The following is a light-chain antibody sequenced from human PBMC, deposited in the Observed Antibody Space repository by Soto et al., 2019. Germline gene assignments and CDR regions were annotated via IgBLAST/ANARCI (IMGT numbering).Light chain of an antibody. J-gene: IGKJ2*01. CDR3: LQHTHWPYT. CDR2: KVS. CDR1: QSLVYSDGNTY. V-gene: IGKV2-30*01. Sequence: DVVMTQSPLSLPVTLGEPASISCTSSQSLVYSDGNTYLNWLQQRPGQSPRRLIYKVSNRDSGVPDRFSGSESGPNFTLKISRVEAEDVGVYYCLQHTHWPYTLVQGTKLDIK.